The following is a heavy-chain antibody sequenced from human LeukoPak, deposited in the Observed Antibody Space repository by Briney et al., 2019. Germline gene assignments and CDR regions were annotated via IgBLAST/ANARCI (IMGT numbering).Heavy chain of an antibody. Sequence: ASVKVSCKASGYTFTSYGISWVRQAPGQGLEWMGWISAYNGNTNYAQKLQGRVTMTTDTSTSTAYMELRSLRSDDTAVYYCARGARIAAASTTPDHWGQGTLVTVSS. CDR3: ARGARIAAASTTPDH. CDR2: ISAYNGNT. D-gene: IGHD6-13*01. V-gene: IGHV1-18*01. J-gene: IGHJ5*02. CDR1: GYTFTSYG.